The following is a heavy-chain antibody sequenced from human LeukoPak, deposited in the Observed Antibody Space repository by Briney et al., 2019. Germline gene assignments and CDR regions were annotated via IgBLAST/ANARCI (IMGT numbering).Heavy chain of an antibody. D-gene: IGHD3-22*01. CDR2: IYTSGST. CDR1: GGSISSYY. V-gene: IGHV4-4*09. Sequence: SETLSLTCTVSGGSISSYYWSWIRQPPGKGLEWIGYIYTSGSTNYNPSLKSRVTISVDTSKNQFSLKLSSVTAADTAVYYCARHNCDSSGYYCLYYFDYWGQGTLVTVSS. J-gene: IGHJ4*02. CDR3: ARHNCDSSGYYCLYYFDY.